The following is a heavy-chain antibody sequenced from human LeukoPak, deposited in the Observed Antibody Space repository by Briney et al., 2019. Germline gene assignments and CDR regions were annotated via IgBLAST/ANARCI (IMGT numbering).Heavy chain of an antibody. V-gene: IGHV3-13*01. CDR2: ISTAGDT. CDR1: GFTFSSND. D-gene: IGHD7-27*01. Sequence: PGGSLRLSCAASGFTFSSNDMHWVRQPTGKGLEWVSGISTAGDTYYPDSVKGRFTISRKNAKSSFYLQMNSLRAGDTAVYYCASGERGFDYWGQGTLVTVSS. CDR3: ASGERGFDY. J-gene: IGHJ4*02.